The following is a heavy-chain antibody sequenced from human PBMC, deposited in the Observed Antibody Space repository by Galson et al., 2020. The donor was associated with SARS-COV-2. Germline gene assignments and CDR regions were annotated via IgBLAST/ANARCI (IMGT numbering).Heavy chain of an antibody. Sequence: GESLKISCAASGFTFNTYAMNWVRQAPGKGLEWVSAIGGGGGSTYYADAVEGRFTISRDNSKNTLFLQMNSLTVEDTAVYYCAKDSTGWAERFDYWGQGTLVTVS. J-gene: IGHJ4*02. V-gene: IGHV3-23*01. CDR3: AKDSTGWAERFDY. D-gene: IGHD2-8*02. CDR1: GFTFNTYA. CDR2: IGGGGGST.